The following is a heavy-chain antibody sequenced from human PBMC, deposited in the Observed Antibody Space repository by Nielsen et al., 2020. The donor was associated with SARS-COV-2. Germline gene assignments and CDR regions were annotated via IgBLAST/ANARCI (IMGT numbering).Heavy chain of an antibody. CDR2: IYPGNSET. CDR3: GRHLSVVHKGLEV. CDR1: GYSFSSYW. Sequence: GESLKISCKGSGYSFSSYWIAWVRQMPGKGLEWMGTIYPGNSETRYSPSFQGQVTISADKSTSTAYLQWSSLKAWDTAMYYCGRHLSVVHKGLEVWGQGTMVTFSS. J-gene: IGHJ3*01. D-gene: IGHD1-1*01. V-gene: IGHV5-51*01.